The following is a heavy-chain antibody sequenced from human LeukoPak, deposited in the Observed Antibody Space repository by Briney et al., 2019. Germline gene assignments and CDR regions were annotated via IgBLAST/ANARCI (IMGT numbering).Heavy chain of an antibody. CDR2: ISGSGGST. CDR1: GFTFSNYA. V-gene: IGHV3-23*01. CDR3: AKLTGIQLWSTSKFHFDY. J-gene: IGHJ4*02. D-gene: IGHD5-18*01. Sequence: GGSLRLSCAASGFTFSNYAMSWVRQAPGKGLEWVSVISGSGGSTFYADSVKGRFTISRDNSKNTLYLQMNSLRAEDTAIYYCAKLTGIQLWSTSKFHFDYWGQGTLVTVSS.